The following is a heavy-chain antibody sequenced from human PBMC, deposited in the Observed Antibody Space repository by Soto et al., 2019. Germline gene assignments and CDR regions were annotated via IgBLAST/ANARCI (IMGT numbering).Heavy chain of an antibody. D-gene: IGHD3-3*01. CDR1: GGSISSYN. CDR2: IYYSGST. V-gene: IGHV4-59*01. J-gene: IGHJ5*02. Sequence: SETLSLTCTVSGGSISSYNWSWIRQPTGKGLEWIGYIYYSGSTNYNPSLKSRVTISVDTSKNQFSLKLSSVTAADTAVYYCARVPFWSGYYTGIWFDPWGQGTLVTVSS. CDR3: ARVPFWSGYYTGIWFDP.